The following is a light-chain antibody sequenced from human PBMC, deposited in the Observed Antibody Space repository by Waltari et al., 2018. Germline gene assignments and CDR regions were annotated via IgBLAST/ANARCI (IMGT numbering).Light chain of an antibody. Sequence: DIQLTQCPSFLSASVGDRVTITCRASQGISSYLAWYQQKPGKAPKLLIYAASTLQSGVPSRFSGSGSGTEFTLTISSLQPEDFATYYCQQLNSYLLLTFGGGTKVEIK. V-gene: IGKV1-9*01. CDR1: QGISSY. CDR3: QQLNSYLLLT. J-gene: IGKJ4*01. CDR2: AAS.